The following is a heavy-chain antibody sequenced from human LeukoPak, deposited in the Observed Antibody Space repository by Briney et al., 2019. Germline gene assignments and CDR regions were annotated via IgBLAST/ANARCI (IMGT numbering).Heavy chain of an antibody. D-gene: IGHD3-10*01. V-gene: IGHV3-23*01. Sequence: PGGTLRLSCAASGFTFSSYGMSWVRQAPGKGLEWVSAISGSGGSTYYADSVKGRFTISRDNSKNTPYLQMNSLRAEDTAVYYCAKGDVLLWFGELLPSYYFDYWGQGTLVTVSS. J-gene: IGHJ4*02. CDR1: GFTFSSYG. CDR2: ISGSGGST. CDR3: AKGDVLLWFGELLPSYYFDY.